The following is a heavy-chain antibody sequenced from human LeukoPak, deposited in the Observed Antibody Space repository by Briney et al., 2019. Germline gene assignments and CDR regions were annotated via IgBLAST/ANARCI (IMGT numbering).Heavy chain of an antibody. CDR3: AREGKDYGDYGY. CDR1: GFTFSNYG. Sequence: GGSLRLSCAASGFTFSNYGMHWVRQAPGKGLEWVSVIYSGGSTYYADSVKGRFTISRDNSKNTLYLQMNNLRAEDTAVYYCAREGKDYGDYGYWGQGTLVTVSS. J-gene: IGHJ4*02. CDR2: IYSGGST. D-gene: IGHD4-17*01. V-gene: IGHV3-53*01.